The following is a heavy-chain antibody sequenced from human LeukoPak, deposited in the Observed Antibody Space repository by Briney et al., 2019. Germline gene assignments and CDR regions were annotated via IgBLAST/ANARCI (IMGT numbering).Heavy chain of an antibody. CDR3: ARVIFDYVWGSTRASGYYFDF. CDR1: GYTFTSYA. V-gene: IGHV1-46*01. CDR2: INPSGGST. Sequence: GASVKVSCKASGYTFTSYAMHWVRQAPGQGLEWMGIINPSGGSTSYAQKFQGRVTMTTDTSTSTAYMELRSLTSDDTAVYYCARVIFDYVWGSTRASGYYFDFWGQGTLVTVSS. J-gene: IGHJ4*02. D-gene: IGHD3-16*01.